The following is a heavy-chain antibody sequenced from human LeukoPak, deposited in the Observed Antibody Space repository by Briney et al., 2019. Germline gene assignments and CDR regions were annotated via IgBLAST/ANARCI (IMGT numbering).Heavy chain of an antibody. CDR2: IYYSGST. J-gene: IGHJ4*02. CDR3: ATSYDRSGYYYYFDF. Sequence: SETLSLTCTVSGGSISSHYWSWIRQPPGKGLEWIGYIYYSGSTNYNPSLKSRVTISVDTSKNQFSLKLSSVTAADTAVYYCATSYDRSGYYYYFDFWGQGTLVTVSS. V-gene: IGHV4-59*11. CDR1: GGSISSHY. D-gene: IGHD3-22*01.